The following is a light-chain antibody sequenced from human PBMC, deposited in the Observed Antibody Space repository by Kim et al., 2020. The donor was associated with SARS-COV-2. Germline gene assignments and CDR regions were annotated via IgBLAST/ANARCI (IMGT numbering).Light chain of an antibody. CDR1: QSISSW. CDR3: QQSFTYAT. V-gene: IGKV1-5*03. CDR2: KAS. J-gene: IGKJ1*01. Sequence: SASVGDRVTITYRASQSISSWLAWYQQKPGKAPNLLIYKASNLQSGVPSRFSGSGSGTEFTLTISSLQPDDFATYYCQQSFTYATFGQGTKVDIK.